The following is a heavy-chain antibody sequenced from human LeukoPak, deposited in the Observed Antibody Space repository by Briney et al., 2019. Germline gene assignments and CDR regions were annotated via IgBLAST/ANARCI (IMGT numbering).Heavy chain of an antibody. CDR3: ARGPTPYDILTGYYKN. Sequence: GASVKVSCKASGYTFTSYDINWVRQATGQGLEWMGWMNPNSGNTGYAQKFQGRVTMTRNTSISTAYMELSSLRSEDTAVYYCARGPTPYDILTGYYKNWGQGTLVTVSS. D-gene: IGHD3-9*01. CDR2: MNPNSGNT. V-gene: IGHV1-8*01. CDR1: GYTFTSYD. J-gene: IGHJ4*02.